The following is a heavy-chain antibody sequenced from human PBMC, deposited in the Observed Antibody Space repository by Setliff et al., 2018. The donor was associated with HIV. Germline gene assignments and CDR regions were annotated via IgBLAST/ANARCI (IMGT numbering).Heavy chain of an antibody. V-gene: IGHV1-46*01. CDR3: ARGREGGMDY. CDR1: GYTFTRYF. CDR2: INPSGGST. J-gene: IGHJ4*02. D-gene: IGHD1-26*01. Sequence: GASVKVSCKASGYTFTRYFMHCVRQAPGQGLEWLGMINPSGGSTWYAQKFQGRVTMTGDTSTNTLYMELSSLRSEDTAVYYCARGREGGMDYWGQGTLVTVSS.